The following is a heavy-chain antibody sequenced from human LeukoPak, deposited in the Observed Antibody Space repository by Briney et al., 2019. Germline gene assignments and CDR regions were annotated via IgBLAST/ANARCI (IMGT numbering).Heavy chain of an antibody. Sequence: SQTLSPTCAISGDSVSSNSAAWSWIRQSPSRGLEWLGRTYYRSKWYNDYAVSVKSRITINPDTSKNQFSLQLNSVTPEDTAVYYCARDRQQLTWGDYFDYWGQGTLVTVSS. J-gene: IGHJ4*02. CDR2: TYYRSKWYN. D-gene: IGHD6-13*01. V-gene: IGHV6-1*01. CDR3: ARDRQQLTWGDYFDY. CDR1: GDSVSSNSAA.